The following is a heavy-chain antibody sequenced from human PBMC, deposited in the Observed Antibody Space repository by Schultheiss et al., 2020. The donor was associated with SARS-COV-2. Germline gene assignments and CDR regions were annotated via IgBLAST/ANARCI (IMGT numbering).Heavy chain of an antibody. CDR2: IYYSGST. Sequence: SETLSLTCAVYGGSFSGYYWSWIRQPPGKGLEWIGYIYYSGSTNYNPSLKSRVTISVDTSKNQFSLKLSSVTAADTAVYYCARAGIRFGELRVYYFDYWGQGTLVTVSS. CDR1: GGSFSGYY. D-gene: IGHD3-10*01. V-gene: IGHV4-59*12. CDR3: ARAGIRFGELRVYYFDY. J-gene: IGHJ4*02.